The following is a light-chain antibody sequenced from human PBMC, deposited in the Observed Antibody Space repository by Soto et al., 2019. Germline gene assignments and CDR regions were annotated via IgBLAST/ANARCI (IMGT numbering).Light chain of an antibody. Sequence: QSALTQPASVSGSPGQSITISCTGTSSDVGGYNYVSWYQQHPGKAPKLMIYEVSNRPSGVSNRFSGSKSGNTASLTISGLQAEDEADYYCSSYTSRSTLYVFGTRNKVT. J-gene: IGLJ1*01. CDR3: SSYTSRSTLYV. CDR1: SSDVGGYNY. CDR2: EVS. V-gene: IGLV2-14*01.